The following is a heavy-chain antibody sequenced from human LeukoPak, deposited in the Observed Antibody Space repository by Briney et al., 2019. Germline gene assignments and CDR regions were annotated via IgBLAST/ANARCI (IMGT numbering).Heavy chain of an antibody. CDR1: RFTFSSYA. CDR3: AKEITYDGRYYVYFHH. D-gene: IGHD1-26*01. J-gene: IGHJ1*01. Sequence: GGSLRLSCAASRFTFSSYAMSWVRQAPGKGLEWVSAISGSGGSTYYADSVKGRFTISRDNSKNTLYLQMNSLRAEDTALYYCAKEITYDGRYYVYFHHWGQGTLVTVSS. V-gene: IGHV3-23*01. CDR2: ISGSGGST.